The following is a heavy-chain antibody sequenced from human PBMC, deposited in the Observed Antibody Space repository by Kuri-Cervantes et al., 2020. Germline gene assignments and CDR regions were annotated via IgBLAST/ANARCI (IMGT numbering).Heavy chain of an antibody. CDR2: IWYDGSNK. Sequence: GGSLRLSCAASGFTFSSYGMHWVRQAPGKGLEWVAVIWYDGSNKYYADSVKGRFTISRDNSKNTLYLQMNSLKTEDTAVYYCTIPSIYWGQGTLVTVSS. J-gene: IGHJ4*02. CDR3: TIPSIY. CDR1: GFTFSSYG. V-gene: IGHV3-33*01.